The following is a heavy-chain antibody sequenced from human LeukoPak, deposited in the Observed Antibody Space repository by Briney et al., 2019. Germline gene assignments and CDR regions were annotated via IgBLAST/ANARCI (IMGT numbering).Heavy chain of an antibody. Sequence: SETLSLTCAVYGGSFSGYYWSWIRQPPGKGLEWIGEINHSGSTYYNPSLKSRVTISVDTSKNQFSLKLSSVTAADTAVYYCARRVTIGGLTSIAAAGYYYYYYMDVWGKGTTVTISS. CDR2: INHSGST. D-gene: IGHD6-13*01. CDR3: ARRVTIGGLTSIAAAGYYYYYYMDV. J-gene: IGHJ6*03. V-gene: IGHV4-34*01. CDR1: GGSFSGYY.